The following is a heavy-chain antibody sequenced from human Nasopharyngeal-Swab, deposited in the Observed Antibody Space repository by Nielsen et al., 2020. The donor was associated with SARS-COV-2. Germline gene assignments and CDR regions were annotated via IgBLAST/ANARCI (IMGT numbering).Heavy chain of an antibody. CDR3: ARGGSYLTVPADY. CDR2: ISAYNGNT. J-gene: IGHJ4*02. Sequence: WLRQAPGQGLEWMGWISAYNGNTNYAQKLQGRVTMTTDTSTSTAYMDLRSLRSDDTAVYYCARGGSYLTVPADYWGQGTLVTVSS. V-gene: IGHV1-18*01. D-gene: IGHD1-26*01.